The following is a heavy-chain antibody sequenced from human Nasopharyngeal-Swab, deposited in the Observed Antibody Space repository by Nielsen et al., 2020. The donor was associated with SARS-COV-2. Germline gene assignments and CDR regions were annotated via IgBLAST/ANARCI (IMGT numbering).Heavy chain of an antibody. J-gene: IGHJ6*02. CDR3: ARVAYRLLDV. D-gene: IGHD3-16*01. CDR1: DFTVSGNY. V-gene: IGHV3-53*01. Sequence: GGSLRLSCAASDFTVSGNYMTWVRKAPGKGLEWDSVMYSDDRTDYSASVRGRFPVPRDSSKNTLYLQMNGLRAEDTAVYYCARVAYRLLDVWGQGTPVTVS. CDR2: MYSDDRT.